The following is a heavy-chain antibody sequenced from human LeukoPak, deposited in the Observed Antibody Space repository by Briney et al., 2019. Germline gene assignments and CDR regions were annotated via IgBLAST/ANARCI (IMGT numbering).Heavy chain of an antibody. V-gene: IGHV3-11*01. CDR3: ARQGSEIDY. Sequence: PGGSLRLSCAASGFTLSHYYMTWIRQAPGKGLEWLSCISSSGDTIYYADSVKGRFTVSRDKAENSLYLQMNSLRAEDTAMYYCARQGSEIDYWGQGTLVTVSS. J-gene: IGHJ4*02. CDR2: ISSSGDTI. CDR1: GFTLSHYY.